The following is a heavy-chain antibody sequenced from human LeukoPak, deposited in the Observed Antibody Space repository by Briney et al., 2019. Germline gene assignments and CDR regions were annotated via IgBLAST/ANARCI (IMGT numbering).Heavy chain of an antibody. CDR3: ARLICSSTSCYFYYYYGMDV. J-gene: IGHJ6*02. V-gene: IGHV3-74*01. CDR1: GLTFSSHW. D-gene: IGHD2-2*01. Sequence: GGSLRLSCAASGLTFSSHWMHWVRQAPGKGLVWVSRITNDGSSTTYADSVKGRFTISRDNAKNMLYLQVNSLRAEDTAVYYCARLICSSTSCYFYYYYGMDVWGQGTTVTVSS. CDR2: ITNDGSST.